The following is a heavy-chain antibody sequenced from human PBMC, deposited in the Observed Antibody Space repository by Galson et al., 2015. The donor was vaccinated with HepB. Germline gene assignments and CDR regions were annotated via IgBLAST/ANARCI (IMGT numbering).Heavy chain of an antibody. Sequence: SLRLSCAASGFTFSSYAMHWVRQAPGKGLEWVAVISYDGSNKYYADSVKGRFTISRDNSKNTLYLQMNSLRAEDTAVYYCARDPVPRYYYDSSGYYYGMDVWGQGTTVTVSS. CDR2: ISYDGSNK. D-gene: IGHD3-22*01. V-gene: IGHV3-30-3*01. CDR3: ARDPVPRYYYDSSGYYYGMDV. J-gene: IGHJ6*02. CDR1: GFTFSSYA.